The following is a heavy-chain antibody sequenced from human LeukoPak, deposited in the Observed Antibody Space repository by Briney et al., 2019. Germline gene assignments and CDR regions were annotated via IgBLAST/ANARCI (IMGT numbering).Heavy chain of an antibody. D-gene: IGHD3-22*01. CDR2: IKQDGSEK. CDR3: AREYYDSSGYEDDIDY. V-gene: IGHV3-7*01. CDR1: GFTFSSYW. J-gene: IGHJ4*02. Sequence: GGSLRLSCAASGFTFSSYWMSWVRQAPGKGLEWVANIKQDGSEKYYVDSVKGRFTIPRDNAKNSLYLQMNSLRAEDTAVYYCAREYYDSSGYEDDIDYWGQGTLVTVSS.